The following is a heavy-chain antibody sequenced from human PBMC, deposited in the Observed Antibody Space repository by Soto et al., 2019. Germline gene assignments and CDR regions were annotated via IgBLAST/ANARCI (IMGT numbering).Heavy chain of an antibody. CDR3: AREPFGGWYSDY. D-gene: IGHD1-26*01. V-gene: IGHV1-69*12. J-gene: IGHJ4*02. Sequence: QVQLVQSGAEVKKPGSSVKVSCKASGGTFSNFAISWVRQAPGQGLEWMGGIIPIFGTANYAQKFLGRVTITADESTSTAYKELSSLRSEDTAVYYCAREPFGGWYSDYWGQGTLVTVSS. CDR1: GGTFSNFA. CDR2: IIPIFGTA.